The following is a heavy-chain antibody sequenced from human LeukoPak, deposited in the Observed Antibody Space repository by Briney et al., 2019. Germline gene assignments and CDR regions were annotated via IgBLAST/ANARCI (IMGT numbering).Heavy chain of an antibody. CDR3: ARGLYLTTRGGAAAGFLDY. V-gene: IGHV4-59*12. D-gene: IGHD6-13*01. CDR2: IYYSGST. CDR1: GGSISSYY. J-gene: IGHJ4*02. Sequence: SETLSLTCTVSGGSISSYYWSWIRQPPGKGLEWIGYIYYSGSTNYNPSLKSRVTISVDTSQKQFSLRLSSVTAADTAAYYCARGLYLTTRGGAAAGFLDYWGQGNLVTVSS.